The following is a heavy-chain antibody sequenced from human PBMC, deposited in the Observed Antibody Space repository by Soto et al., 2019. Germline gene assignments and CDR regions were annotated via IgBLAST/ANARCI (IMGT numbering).Heavy chain of an antibody. CDR2: ISSSSSTI. CDR1: GFTFSSYS. CDR3: ARGSGSSSYYYYGMDV. D-gene: IGHD6-6*01. J-gene: IGHJ6*02. V-gene: IGHV3-48*02. Sequence: GGSLRLSCAASGFTFSSYSMNWVRQAPGKGLEWVSYISSSSSTIYYADSVKGRFTISRDNAKNSLYLQMNSLRDEDTAVYYCARGSGSSSYYYYGMDVWGQGTTVTVSS.